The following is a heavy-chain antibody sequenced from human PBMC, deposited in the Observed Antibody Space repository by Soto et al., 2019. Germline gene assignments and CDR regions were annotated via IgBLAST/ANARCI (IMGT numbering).Heavy chain of an antibody. CDR2: IWYDGSNK. V-gene: IGHV3-33*01. Sequence: VQLVESGGGVVQPGRSLRLSCAASGFTFSSYGMHWVRQAPGKGLEWVAVIWYDGSNKYYADSVKGRFTISRDNSKNTLYLQMNSLRAEDTAVYCCARAPGVAVARYFQHWGQGTLVTVSS. D-gene: IGHD6-19*01. CDR3: ARAPGVAVARYFQH. J-gene: IGHJ1*01. CDR1: GFTFSSYG.